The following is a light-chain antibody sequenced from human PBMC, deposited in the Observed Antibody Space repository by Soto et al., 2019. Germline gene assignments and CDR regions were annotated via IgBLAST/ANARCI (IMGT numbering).Light chain of an antibody. CDR2: DAS. J-gene: IGKJ1*01. CDR3: QQYETYSPT. CDR1: QSISSW. Sequence: DIQMTQPPSTLSASVGDRVTITCRASQSISSWLAWFQQKPGKAPKLLIYDASSLESGVPSRFSGSGSGTEFTLTISSLQPDDFATYYCQQYETYSPTFGQGTKVDI. V-gene: IGKV1-5*01.